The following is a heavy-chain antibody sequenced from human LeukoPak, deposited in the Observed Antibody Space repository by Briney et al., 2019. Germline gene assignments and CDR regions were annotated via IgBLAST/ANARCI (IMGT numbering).Heavy chain of an antibody. Sequence: GGSLRLSCAASGFTFSDYYMSWIRQAPGKGLEWVSYISSSSNTIYYADSVKGRFTISRDNAKNSLYLQMNSLRAEDTAVYYCARVPSPYGGNAAFDYWGQGTLVTVSS. CDR2: ISSSSNTI. CDR1: GFTFSDYY. D-gene: IGHD4-23*01. V-gene: IGHV3-11*04. CDR3: ARVPSPYGGNAAFDY. J-gene: IGHJ4*02.